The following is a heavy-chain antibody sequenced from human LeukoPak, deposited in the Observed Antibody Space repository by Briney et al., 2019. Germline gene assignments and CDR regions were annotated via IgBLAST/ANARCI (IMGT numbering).Heavy chain of an antibody. J-gene: IGHJ3*01. CDR3: ARDSSGLDAFDV. Sequence: CLWIRQPPGKGLEWTGCIYNSGSTSYHSGNTKFNPSLKSRVTLSVDTSKNQFSLKLTSVTAADTAVYYCARDSSGLDAFDVWGPGTMVTVSS. CDR2: IYNSGST. V-gene: IGHV4-59*01. D-gene: IGHD3-22*01.